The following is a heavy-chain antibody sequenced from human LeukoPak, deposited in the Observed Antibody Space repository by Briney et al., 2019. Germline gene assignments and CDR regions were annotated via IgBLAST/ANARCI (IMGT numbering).Heavy chain of an antibody. CDR3: AKTFPYGTTWYGFCDY. V-gene: IGHV3-23*01. Sequence: QAGGSLRLSCAASGFPFRNNVMTWVRQAPGRGLDWLAAIRGSGDTYYADSVKGRFTISRDNSKNMLYLQMNSLRAEDTAVYYCAKTFPYGTTWYGFCDYWGQGALVTVPS. CDR2: IRGSGDT. CDR1: GFPFRNNV. D-gene: IGHD3-3*01. J-gene: IGHJ4*02.